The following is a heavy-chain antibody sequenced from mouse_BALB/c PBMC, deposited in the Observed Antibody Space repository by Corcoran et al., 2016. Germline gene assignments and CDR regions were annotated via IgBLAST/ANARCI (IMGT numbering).Heavy chain of an antibody. CDR2: INPTTGYT. CDR3: ARSPIGTFDY. D-gene: IGHD4-1*02. CDR1: GYTFTTYW. V-gene: IGHV1-4*01. J-gene: IGHJ2*01. Sequence: QVQLQQSGAELAIPGASVKMSCRASGYTFTTYWVHLVKQRPGQGLECIGDINPTTGYTDFNQKFKDKATLTTDRSSSTAYMQLSSLTSEDSAVYYCARSPIGTFDYWGQGTTLTVSS.